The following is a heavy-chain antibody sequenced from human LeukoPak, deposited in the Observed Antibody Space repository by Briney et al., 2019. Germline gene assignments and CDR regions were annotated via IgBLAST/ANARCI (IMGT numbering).Heavy chain of an antibody. J-gene: IGHJ3*02. D-gene: IGHD3-3*01. CDR2: INPNSGGT. Sequence: ASVKVSCKASGYTFTGYYMHWVRQAPGQGLEWMGWINPNSGGTNYAQKFQGRVTMTRDTSISTAYMELSRLGSDDTAVYYCARAYYDFWSGYPQNAFDIWGQGTMVTVSS. V-gene: IGHV1-2*02. CDR1: GYTFTGYY. CDR3: ARAYYDFWSGYPQNAFDI.